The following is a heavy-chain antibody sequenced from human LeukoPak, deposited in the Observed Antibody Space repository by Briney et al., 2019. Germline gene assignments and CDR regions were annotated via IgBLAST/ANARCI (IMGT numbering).Heavy chain of an antibody. D-gene: IGHD4-11*01. CDR1: GGSISSGSYY. CDR3: AREGTVTNWLDP. J-gene: IGHJ5*02. Sequence: SETLSLTCTVSGGSISSGSYYWIWIRQPDGKGLEWIGRIYTSGSTNYNPSLKSRVTISVDTSKNQFSLKLSSVTAADTAVYYCAREGTVTNWLDPWGQGTPVTVSS. V-gene: IGHV4-61*02. CDR2: IYTSGST.